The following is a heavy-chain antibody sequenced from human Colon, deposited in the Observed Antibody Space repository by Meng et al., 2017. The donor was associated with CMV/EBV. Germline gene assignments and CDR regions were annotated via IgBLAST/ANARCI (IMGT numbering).Heavy chain of an antibody. V-gene: IGHV3-9*01. D-gene: IGHD1-26*01. CDR3: AKDLGRRGEGATIHY. J-gene: IGHJ4*02. CDR2: ISWNSGST. CDR1: GFTFDDYA. Sequence: GGSLRLSCAASGFTFDDYAMLWVRHAPGKGLEWVSGISWNSGSTAYADSVKGRFTISRDNAKNSLYLQMNSLKLEDTALYYCAKDLGRRGEGATIHYWGQGTLVTVSS.